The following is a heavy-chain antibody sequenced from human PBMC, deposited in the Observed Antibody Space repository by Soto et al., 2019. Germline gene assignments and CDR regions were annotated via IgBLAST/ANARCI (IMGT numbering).Heavy chain of an antibody. D-gene: IGHD5-12*01. CDR2: IYHSGRT. V-gene: IGHV4-4*02. CDR1: GGSIISSNW. CDR3: ARAGSGEWLRSGGMDV. J-gene: IGHJ6*02. Sequence: VQLQESGTGLVKPSGPLSLTCAVSGGSIISSNWWSCVRPPPGKWLELIGEIYHSGRTNYNPSLSVRVPISVDKSKNQFSLKMSAVTAAATAVYYCARAGSGEWLRSGGMDVWGQWPTVTVSS.